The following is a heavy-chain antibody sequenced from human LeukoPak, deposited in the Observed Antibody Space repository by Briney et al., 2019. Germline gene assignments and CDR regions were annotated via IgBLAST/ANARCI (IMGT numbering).Heavy chain of an antibody. CDR3: ARDPRYTSSWFDQ. CDR2: IKQEGSEK. J-gene: IGHJ5*02. V-gene: IGHV3-7*01. Sequence: GGSLRLSCAASGLTFSSYWMSWVRQAPGRGREGVANIKQEGSEKYYVDSVKGRFTISRDNAKNSLFLQMNSLRAEDTAVYYCARDPRYTSSWFDQWGQGTLVTVSS. CDR1: GLTFSSYW. D-gene: IGHD6-13*01.